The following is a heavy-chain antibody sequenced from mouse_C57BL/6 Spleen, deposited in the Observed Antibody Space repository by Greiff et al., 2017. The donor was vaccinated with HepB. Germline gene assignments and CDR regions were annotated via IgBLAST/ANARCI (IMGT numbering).Heavy chain of an antibody. Sequence: VKLMESGPELVKPGASVKISCKASGYAFSSSWMNWVKQRPGKGLEWIGRIYPGDGDTNYNGKFKGKATLTADKSSSTAYMQLSSLTSEDSAVYFCARGLLRSVAWFAYWGQGTLVTVSA. CDR1: GYAFSSSW. CDR3: ARGLLRSVAWFAY. V-gene: IGHV1-82*01. J-gene: IGHJ3*01. CDR2: IYPGDGDT. D-gene: IGHD1-1*01.